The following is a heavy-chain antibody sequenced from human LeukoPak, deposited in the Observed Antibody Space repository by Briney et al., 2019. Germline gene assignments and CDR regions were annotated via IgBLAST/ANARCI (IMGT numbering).Heavy chain of an antibody. CDR2: INHSGST. J-gene: IGHJ2*01. Sequence: PSQTLSLTCTVSGGSISSGASGWGWIRQHPKRGLEWVGYINHSGSTYYNPSLGSRVTMSVDTSKNQFSLKLSSVTAADSDVYYCARAARQGFTMIVVPFFYFDLWGRGTLVTVSS. V-gene: IGHV4-31*03. CDR3: ARAARQGFTMIVVPFFYFDL. CDR1: GGSISSGASG. D-gene: IGHD3-22*01.